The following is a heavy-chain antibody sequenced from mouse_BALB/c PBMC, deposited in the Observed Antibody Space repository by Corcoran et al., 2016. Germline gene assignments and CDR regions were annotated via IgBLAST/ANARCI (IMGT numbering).Heavy chain of an antibody. Sequence: EVQLQQSGAELVKPGASVKLSCTASGFNIKDTYMHWVKQRPEQGLEWIGRIDPANGNTKYDPKFQGKTTITADTSSNTAYLQLSSLTSEDTAVYYCARYDYGAMDYWGQGTSVTVSS. CDR2: IDPANGNT. CDR1: GFNIKDTY. J-gene: IGHJ4*01. V-gene: IGHV14-3*02. D-gene: IGHD2-4*01. CDR3: ARYDYGAMDY.